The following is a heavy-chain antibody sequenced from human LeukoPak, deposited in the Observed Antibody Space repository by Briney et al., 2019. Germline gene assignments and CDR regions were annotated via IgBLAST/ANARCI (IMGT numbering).Heavy chain of an antibody. D-gene: IGHD3-10*01. CDR1: AYSFTPYA. V-gene: IGHV1-3*03. CDR3: ARGRVRGVKNGYYYYYYMDV. Sequence: ASVKVSCKTSAYSFTPYAMHWVRQAPGQRLEWMGWINAGNGHTKYSQEFQGRVTITRDTSASTAYMELSSLRSEDMAVYYCARGRVRGVKNGYYYYYYMDVWGKGTTVTVSS. J-gene: IGHJ6*03. CDR2: INAGNGHT.